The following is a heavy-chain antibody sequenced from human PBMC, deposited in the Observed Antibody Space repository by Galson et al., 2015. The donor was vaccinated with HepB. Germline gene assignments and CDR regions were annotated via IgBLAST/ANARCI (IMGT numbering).Heavy chain of an antibody. J-gene: IGHJ4*02. V-gene: IGHV3-11*06. CDR1: GFTSSDYY. CDR3: ARVADVDYGDHSHFDY. D-gene: IGHD4-17*01. Sequence: SLRLSCAASGFTSSDYYMSWIRQAPGKGLEWLSYISHSTLYTNYADSVKGRITISRDNARNSLYLQLHSLRAEDTAVYYCARVADVDYGDHSHFDYWGQGTLVTVSS. CDR2: ISHSTLYT.